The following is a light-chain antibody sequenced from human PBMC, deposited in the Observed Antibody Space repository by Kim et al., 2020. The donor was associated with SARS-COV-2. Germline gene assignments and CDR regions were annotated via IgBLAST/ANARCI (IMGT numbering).Light chain of an antibody. J-gene: IGKJ5*01. CDR2: DAS. V-gene: IGKV3-11*01. Sequence: ETVLTQSPGTLYLSPGERATLSCRASQSVTSDLAWYQQKSGQAPRLLIYDASNRATDVPARFSGSGSGTDFSLTISSLEPEDFAIYYCQQRHAWPVTFVQGTRLEIK. CDR1: QSVTSD. CDR3: QQRHAWPVT.